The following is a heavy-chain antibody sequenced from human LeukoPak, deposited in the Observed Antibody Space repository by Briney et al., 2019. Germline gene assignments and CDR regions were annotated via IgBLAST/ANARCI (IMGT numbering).Heavy chain of an antibody. J-gene: IGHJ4*02. D-gene: IGHD5-18*01. CDR1: GFTFSSYA. CDR3: AKAGGYSYGPGFDY. V-gene: IGHV3-23*01. CDR2: ISGRGGST. Sequence: GGSLRLSCAASGFTFSSYAMSWVRQAPGKGLEWVSAISGRGGSTYYADSVKGRFTISRDNSKNTLYLQMNSLRAEDTAVYYCAKAGGYSYGPGFDYWGQGTLVTVSA.